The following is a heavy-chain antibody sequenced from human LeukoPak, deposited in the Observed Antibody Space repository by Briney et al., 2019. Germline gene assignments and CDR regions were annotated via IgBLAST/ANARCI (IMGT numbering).Heavy chain of an antibody. D-gene: IGHD6-19*01. Sequence: GGSLRLSCAASGFTFSSYSMNWVRQAPGKGLEWISYISSGSGTIYYADSVKGRFTISRDTAKNSLSLQMNSLRAEDTAVYYCAKERNLEIAVAGTIFDYWGQGTLVTVSS. CDR1: GFTFSSYS. J-gene: IGHJ4*02. V-gene: IGHV3-48*01. CDR3: AKERNLEIAVAGTIFDY. CDR2: ISSGSGTI.